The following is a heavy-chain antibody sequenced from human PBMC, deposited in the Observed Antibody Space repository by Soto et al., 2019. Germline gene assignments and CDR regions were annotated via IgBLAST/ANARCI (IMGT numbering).Heavy chain of an antibody. J-gene: IGHJ4*02. D-gene: IGHD1-20*01. CDR3: ARVPGYNWNRGDYFDY. Sequence: QVQLVQSGAEVKKPGSSVKVSCKASGGTFSSYAISWVRQAPGQGLEWMGGIIPIFGTANYAQKFQGRVTITADKATSTAYMELSSLRSEDTAVYYCARVPGYNWNRGDYFDYWGQGTLVTVSS. CDR2: IIPIFGTA. CDR1: GGTFSSYA. V-gene: IGHV1-69*06.